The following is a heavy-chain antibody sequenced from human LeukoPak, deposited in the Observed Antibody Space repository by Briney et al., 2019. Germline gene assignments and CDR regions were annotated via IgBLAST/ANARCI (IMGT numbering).Heavy chain of an antibody. V-gene: IGHV3-30*02. D-gene: IGHD4-17*01. Sequence: GGSLRLSCAASGFTFSSYEMNWVRQAPGKGLEWVAFIRYDGSNKYYADSVKGRFTISRDNSKNTLYLQMNSLRAEDTAVYYCARGAYGDLRTDYYYMDVWGKGTTVTVSS. CDR3: ARGAYGDLRTDYYYMDV. J-gene: IGHJ6*03. CDR2: IRYDGSNK. CDR1: GFTFSSYE.